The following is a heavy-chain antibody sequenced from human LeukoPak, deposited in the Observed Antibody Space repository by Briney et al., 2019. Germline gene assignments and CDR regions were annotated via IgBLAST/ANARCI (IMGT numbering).Heavy chain of an antibody. J-gene: IGHJ4*02. V-gene: IGHV4-34*01. CDR1: GGSFSGYY. CDR2: INHSGST. CDR3: ARSIEGSSSQTFDY. D-gene: IGHD6-6*01. Sequence: PSETLSLTCAVYGGSFSGYYWSWIRQPPGKGLEWIGEINHSGSTNYNPSLKSRVTISVDTSKNQFSLKLSSVTAADTAVYYCARSIEGSSSQTFDYWGQGTLVTVSS.